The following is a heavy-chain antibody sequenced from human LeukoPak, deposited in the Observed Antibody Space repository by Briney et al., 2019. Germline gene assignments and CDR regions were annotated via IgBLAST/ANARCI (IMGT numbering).Heavy chain of an antibody. D-gene: IGHD3-22*01. V-gene: IGHV3-30*18. Sequence: QSGRSLRLSCAASGFTFSSYGMHWVRQAPGKGLEWVAVISYDGSNKYYADSVKGRFTISRDNSKNTLYLQMNSLRAEDTAVYYCAKDHRITMIVGVFDFDYWGQGTLVTVSS. CDR1: GFTFSSYG. CDR2: ISYDGSNK. J-gene: IGHJ4*02. CDR3: AKDHRITMIVGVFDFDY.